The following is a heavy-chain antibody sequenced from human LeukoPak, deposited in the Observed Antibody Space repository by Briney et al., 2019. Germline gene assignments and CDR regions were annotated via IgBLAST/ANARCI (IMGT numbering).Heavy chain of an antibody. Sequence: GGSLRLSCAASGLPFSTYGMHWVRQAPGKGLEWVAYTRYDGGNEYYTDSVKGRFTISRDNSKNTLYLQMNSLRVEDTAVYYCAREGGSGYSHDAFDIWGQGTMVTVSS. CDR3: AREGGSGYSHDAFDI. CDR2: TRYDGGNE. J-gene: IGHJ3*02. CDR1: GLPFSTYG. V-gene: IGHV3-30*02. D-gene: IGHD3-3*01.